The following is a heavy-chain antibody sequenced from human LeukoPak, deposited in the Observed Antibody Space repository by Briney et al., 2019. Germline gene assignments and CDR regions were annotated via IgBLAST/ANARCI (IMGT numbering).Heavy chain of an antibody. V-gene: IGHV1-18*01. J-gene: IGHJ6*03. CDR1: GYTFTNYA. Sequence: VASVKVSCKASGYTFTNYAISWVRQAPGQGLEWMGWISAYNGNTNYAQNLQGRVTMTTDTSTSTAYMELRSLRSDDTAVYYCARVASTFTLYHMDVWGKGTTVTVSS. CDR3: ARVASTFTLYHMDV. CDR2: ISAYNGNT.